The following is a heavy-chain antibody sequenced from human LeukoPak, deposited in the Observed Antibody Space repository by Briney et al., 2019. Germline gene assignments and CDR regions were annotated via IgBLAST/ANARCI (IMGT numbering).Heavy chain of an antibody. CDR2: IYNSGST. D-gene: IGHD2-15*01. J-gene: IGHJ3*02. CDR1: GGSISNNY. CDR3: ARRGPEVAFDI. V-gene: IGHV4-59*08. Sequence: SETLSLTCTVSGGSISNNYWSWIRQPPGKGLEWIGYIYNSGSTNYNPSLKSRVTISVDTSKNQFSLKLSSVTAADTAVYYCARRGPEVAFDIWGQGTMVTVSS.